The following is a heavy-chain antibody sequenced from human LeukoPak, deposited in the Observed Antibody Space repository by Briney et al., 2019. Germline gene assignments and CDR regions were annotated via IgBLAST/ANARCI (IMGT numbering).Heavy chain of an antibody. Sequence: SETLSLTCTVSGGSISSYYWSWIRQPPGKGLEWIGYIYYSGSTNYNPSLKSRVAISVDTSKNQFSLKLSSVTAADTAVYYCARFIAVAGHDYWGQGTLVTVSS. D-gene: IGHD6-19*01. CDR1: GGSISSYY. V-gene: IGHV4-59*01. CDR2: IYYSGST. CDR3: ARFIAVAGHDY. J-gene: IGHJ4*02.